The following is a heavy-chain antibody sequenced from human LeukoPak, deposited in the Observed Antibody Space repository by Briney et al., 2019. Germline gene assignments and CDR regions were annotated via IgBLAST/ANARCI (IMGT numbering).Heavy chain of an antibody. D-gene: IGHD3-22*01. V-gene: IGHV3-74*01. J-gene: IGHJ2*01. CDR2: INSDGSST. CDR1: GFTFSSYW. CDR3: ARGHYYDSSGYYAPWYFDL. Sequence: QPGGSLRLSCAASGFTFSSYWMHWVRHAPGKGLVWVSRINSDGSSTSYADSVKGRFTISRDNAKNTLYLQMNSLRAEDTAVYYCARGHYYDSSGYYAPWYFDLWGRGTLVTVSS.